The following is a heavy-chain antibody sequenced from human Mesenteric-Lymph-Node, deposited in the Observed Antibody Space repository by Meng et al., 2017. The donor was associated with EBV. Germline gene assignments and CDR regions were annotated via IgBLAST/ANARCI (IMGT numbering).Heavy chain of an antibody. J-gene: IGHJ5*02. D-gene: IGHD3-10*01. CDR1: GGSISSYNW. V-gene: IGHV4-4*02. CDR2: IFHSGTT. CDR3: AKVDGSGRSNWFDP. Sequence: QVRLQESGPGLVTPSGTLSLTCAVSGGSISSYNWWSWVRQTPGKGLEWIGEIFHSGTTNNNPSLRSRLTLSVDKSKNQFSLRLSSVTAADTAVYYCAKVDGSGRSNWFDPWGQGTLVTVS.